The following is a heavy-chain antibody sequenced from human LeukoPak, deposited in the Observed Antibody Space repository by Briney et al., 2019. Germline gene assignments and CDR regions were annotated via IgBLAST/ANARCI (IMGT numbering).Heavy chain of an antibody. J-gene: IGHJ5*02. D-gene: IGHD5-12*01. V-gene: IGHV3-21*01. CDR3: ARDGRRGYSGYDFPPGWFDP. CDR2: ISSSSSYI. Sequence: PGGSLRLSCAASGFTFSSYSMNWVRQAPGKGLEGVSSISSSSSYIYYADSVKGRFTISRDNAKNSLYLQMNSLRAEDTAVYYCARDGRRGYSGYDFPPGWFDPWGQGTLVTVSS. CDR1: GFTFSSYS.